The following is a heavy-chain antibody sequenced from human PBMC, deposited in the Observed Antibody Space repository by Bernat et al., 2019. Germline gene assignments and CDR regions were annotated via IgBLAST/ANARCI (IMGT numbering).Heavy chain of an antibody. CDR2: IYGGGRT. J-gene: IGHJ4*02. D-gene: IGHD4-23*01. V-gene: IGHV3-66*01. CDR3: TGYGGNSV. CDR1: GFSVSTNH. Sequence: EVQLVESGGGLVQPGGSLRLSCTASGFSVSTNHVSWVRQAPGKGLECVSVIYGGGRTYYADSVKDRFTISRDSSKNTVSLLINSLRAEDTAMYFCTGYGGNSVWGQGILVTVSS.